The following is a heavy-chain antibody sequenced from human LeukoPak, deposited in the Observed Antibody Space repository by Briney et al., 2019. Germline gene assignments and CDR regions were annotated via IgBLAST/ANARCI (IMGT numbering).Heavy chain of an antibody. V-gene: IGHV4-31*03. CDR1: GGSISSGGYY. CDR3: ARELEGLGYYYYGMDV. J-gene: IGHJ6*02. CDR2: IYYSGST. D-gene: IGHD2-21*01. Sequence: SETLSLTCTVSGGSISSGGYYWSWIRQHPGKGLEWIGYIYYSGSTYYNPSLKSRVTISVGTSKNQFSLKLSSVTAADTAVYYCARELEGLGYYYYGMDVWGQGTTVTVSS.